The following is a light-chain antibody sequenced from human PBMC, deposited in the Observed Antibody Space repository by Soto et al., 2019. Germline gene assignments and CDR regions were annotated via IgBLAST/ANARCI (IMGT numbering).Light chain of an antibody. V-gene: IGKV3-11*01. J-gene: IGKJ4*01. Sequence: EIVLTQSPATLSLSPGEGATLSCRASQSVGRYLAWYQQKPGQAPRLLIYDASKRATGIAARFSGSGSGTDFTLTISSLEPEDFGVYYCQQRSDWPSTFGGGTKVQIK. CDR3: QQRSDWPST. CDR2: DAS. CDR1: QSVGRY.